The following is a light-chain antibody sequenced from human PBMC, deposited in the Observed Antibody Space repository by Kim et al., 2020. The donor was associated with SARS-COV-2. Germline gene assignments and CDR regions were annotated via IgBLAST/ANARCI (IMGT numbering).Light chain of an antibody. Sequence: EDVLKQSPTTLSLSPGERATLSCRASQRVTSYLVWYQQKRGQAPRLLIYNATNRATGIPARFSGSGSGTDYTLTISSLQPEDFAVYYCQQRTAFGGGTKLEI. CDR2: NAT. CDR3: QQRTA. V-gene: IGKV3-11*01. CDR1: QRVTSY. J-gene: IGKJ4*01.